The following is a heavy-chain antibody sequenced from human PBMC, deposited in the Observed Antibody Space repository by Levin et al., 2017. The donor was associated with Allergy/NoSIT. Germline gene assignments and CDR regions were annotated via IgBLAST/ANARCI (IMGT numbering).Heavy chain of an antibody. Sequence: SQTLSLTCAVYGGSFSGYYWSWIRQPPGKGLEWIGEINHSGSTNYNPSLKSRVTISVDTSKNQFSLKLSSVTAADTAVYYCARGCRARLAVWIVVVINDAFDIWGQGTMVTVSS. CDR2: INHSGST. V-gene: IGHV4-34*01. D-gene: IGHD3-22*01. CDR3: ARGCRARLAVWIVVVINDAFDI. CDR1: GGSFSGYY. J-gene: IGHJ3*02.